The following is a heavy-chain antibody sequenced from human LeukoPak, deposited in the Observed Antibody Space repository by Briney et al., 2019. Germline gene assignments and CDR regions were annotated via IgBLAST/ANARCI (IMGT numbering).Heavy chain of an antibody. Sequence: NTGGSLRLSCAASGFTFSSYGMNWVRQAPGKGLEWVSSISTSTYIDYADSVKGGFTISRDNAKNSLYLQMNSLRAEDTAVYYCAREHQTGTPDLWGRGTLVTVSS. V-gene: IGHV3-21*01. J-gene: IGHJ2*01. CDR1: GFTFSSYG. CDR2: ISTSTYI. D-gene: IGHD1-1*01. CDR3: AREHQTGTPDL.